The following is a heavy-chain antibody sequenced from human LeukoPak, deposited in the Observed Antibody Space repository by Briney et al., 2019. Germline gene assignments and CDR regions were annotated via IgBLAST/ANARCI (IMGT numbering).Heavy chain of an antibody. D-gene: IGHD2-2*01. CDR2: IYYSGST. J-gene: IGHJ4*02. CDR1: GFTFSRYA. V-gene: IGHV4-39*07. Sequence: GSLRLSCAASGFTFSRYAMSWVCQARGKGVEWIGSIYYSGSTYYNPSLKSRVTISVDTSKNQFSLKLSSVTAADTAVYYCARDGSQVVVPAASPFNWGQGTLVTVSS. CDR3: ARDGSQVVVPAASPFN.